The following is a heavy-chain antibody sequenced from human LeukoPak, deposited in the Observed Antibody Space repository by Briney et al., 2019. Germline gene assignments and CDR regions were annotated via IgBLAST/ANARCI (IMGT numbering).Heavy chain of an antibody. J-gene: IGHJ4*02. Sequence: PSETLSLTCAVYGGSFSGYYWSWIRQPPGKGLEWIGEINHSGSTNYNPSLKGRVTISVDTSKNQFSLKLSSVTAADTAVYYCARQLYYYDSSGYYWFDYWGQGTLVTVSS. CDR2: INHSGST. CDR3: ARQLYYYDSSGYYWFDY. V-gene: IGHV4-34*01. CDR1: GGSFSGYY. D-gene: IGHD3-22*01.